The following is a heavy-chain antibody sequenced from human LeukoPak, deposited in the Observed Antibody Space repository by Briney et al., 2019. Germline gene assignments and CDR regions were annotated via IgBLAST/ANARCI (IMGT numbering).Heavy chain of an antibody. D-gene: IGHD6-19*01. Sequence: ASVKVSCKASGYTFTGYYMHWVRQAPGQGLEWMGWINPNSGGTNYAQKFQGRVTMTRVTSISTAYMELSRLRSDDTAVYYCARVRPVAGSYYYYYYMDVWGKGTTVTVSS. V-gene: IGHV1-2*02. J-gene: IGHJ6*03. CDR1: GYTFTGYY. CDR2: INPNSGGT. CDR3: ARVRPVAGSYYYYYYMDV.